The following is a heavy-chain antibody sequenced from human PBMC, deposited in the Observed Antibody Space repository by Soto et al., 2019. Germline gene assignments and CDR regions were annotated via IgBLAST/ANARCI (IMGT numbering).Heavy chain of an antibody. V-gene: IGHV4-30-2*01. CDR3: ASWLIKDGGNSEYFQH. Sequence: QLQLQESGSGLVKPSQTLSLTCAVSGGSISSGGYSWSWIRQPPGKGLEWIGYIYHSGSTYYNPSLKSRVTISVDRSKNQFSLKLSSVTAADTAVYYCASWLIKDGGNSEYFQHWGQGTLVTVSS. D-gene: IGHD2-21*02. CDR1: GGSISSGGYS. J-gene: IGHJ1*01. CDR2: IYHSGST.